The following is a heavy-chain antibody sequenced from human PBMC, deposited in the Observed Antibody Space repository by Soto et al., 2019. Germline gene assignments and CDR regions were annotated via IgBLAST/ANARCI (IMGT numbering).Heavy chain of an antibody. CDR3: ARGGYYYYYGMDV. V-gene: IGHV4-59*01. D-gene: IGHD3-16*01. J-gene: IGHJ6*02. CDR1: GGSISSYY. Sequence: SETLSLTCTVSGGSISSYYWSWIRQPPGKGLEWIGYIYYSGSTNYNPSLKSRVTISVDTSKNQFSLKLSSVTAADTAVYYCARGGYYYYYGMDVWGQGTXVTVSS. CDR2: IYYSGST.